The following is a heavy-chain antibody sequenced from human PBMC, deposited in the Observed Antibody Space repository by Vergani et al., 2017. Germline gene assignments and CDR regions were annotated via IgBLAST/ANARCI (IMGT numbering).Heavy chain of an antibody. CDR1: GGSISSGSYY. CDR2: IYTSGST. D-gene: IGHD3-10*01. Sequence: QVQLQESGPGLVKPSQTLSLTCTVSGGSISSGSYYWSWIRQPAGKGLEWIGRIYTSGSTNYNPSLKSRVTISVDTSKNQFSLKLSSVTAADTAVYYCARDRRGSGSGAFGYWGQGTLVTVSS. V-gene: IGHV4-61*02. J-gene: IGHJ4*02. CDR3: ARDRRGSGSGAFGY.